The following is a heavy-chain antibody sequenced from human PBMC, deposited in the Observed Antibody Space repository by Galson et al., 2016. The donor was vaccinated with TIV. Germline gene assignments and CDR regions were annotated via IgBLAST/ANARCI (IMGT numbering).Heavy chain of an antibody. CDR3: ARAVGGNWFDP. Sequence: SGYSFINHDINWVRQATGQGLEWMGWMNPYSGNTGCAQKFQGRVTMTRNTAISTAYMELNSLTSEDTAVYYCARAVGGNWFDPWGKGTLVTVPS. CDR1: GYSFINHD. V-gene: IGHV1-8*02. CDR2: MNPYSGNT. J-gene: IGHJ5*02. D-gene: IGHD3-16*01.